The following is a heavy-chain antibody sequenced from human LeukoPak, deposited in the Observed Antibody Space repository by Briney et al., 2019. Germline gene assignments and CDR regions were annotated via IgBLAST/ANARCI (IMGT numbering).Heavy chain of an antibody. V-gene: IGHV1-46*01. J-gene: IGHJ3*02. CDR1: GYTFTSYG. CDR2: INPSGGST. Sequence: ASVKVSCKTSGYTFTSYGISWVRQAPGQGLEWMGIINPSGGSTSYAQKFQGRVTMTRDMSTSTAYMELRSLRSDDTAVYYCARVLRGYSGYFDAFDIWGQGTMVTVSS. CDR3: ARVLRGYSGYFDAFDI. D-gene: IGHD5-12*01.